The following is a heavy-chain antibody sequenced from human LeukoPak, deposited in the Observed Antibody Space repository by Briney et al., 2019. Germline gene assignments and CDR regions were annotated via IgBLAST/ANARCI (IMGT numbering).Heavy chain of an antibody. CDR1: GGSFSGYY. CDR2: INHSGGT. J-gene: IGHJ4*02. V-gene: IGHV4-34*01. CDR3: ARGFKFPRYGDYFLRSYYFDY. Sequence: SETLSLTCAVYGGSFSGYYWSWIRQPPGKGLEWIGEINHSGGTTYNPSLKSRVTISVGTSKNQFSLKLSSLTAADTAVYYCARGFKFPRYGDYFLRSYYFDYWGQGTLVTVSS. D-gene: IGHD4-17*01.